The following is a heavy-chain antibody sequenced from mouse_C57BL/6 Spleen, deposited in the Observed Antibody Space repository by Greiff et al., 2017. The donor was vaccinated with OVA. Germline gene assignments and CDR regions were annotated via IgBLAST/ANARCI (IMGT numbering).Heavy chain of an antibody. D-gene: IGHD6-1*02. CDR2: IDPSDSYT. Sequence: VQLQQPGAELVMPGASVKLSCKASGYTFTSYWMHWVKQRPGQGLEWIGEIDPSDSYTNYNQKFKGKSTLTVDKSSSTAYMQLSSLTSEDSAVYCCARRRIRQLENWGQGTTLTVSS. CDR3: ARRRIRQLEN. J-gene: IGHJ2*01. V-gene: IGHV1-69*01. CDR1: GYTFTSYW.